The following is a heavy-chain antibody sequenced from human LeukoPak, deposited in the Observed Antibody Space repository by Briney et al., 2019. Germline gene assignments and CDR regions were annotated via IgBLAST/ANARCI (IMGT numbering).Heavy chain of an antibody. CDR1: GYTFTSND. J-gene: IGHJ3*02. CDR3: AREGPISGSYAAFDI. D-gene: IGHD1-26*01. Sequence: ASVKVSCKASGYTFTSNDINWVRQATGQGLEWMGWMNPNSGNTAYAQKFQGRVTMTRNTAISTAYMELSSLRSEDTAVYYCAREGPISGSYAAFDIWGQGTMVTVSS. CDR2: MNPNSGNT. V-gene: IGHV1-8*01.